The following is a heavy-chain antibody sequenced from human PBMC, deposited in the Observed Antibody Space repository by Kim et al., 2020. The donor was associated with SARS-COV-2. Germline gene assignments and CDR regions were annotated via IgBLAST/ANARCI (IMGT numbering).Heavy chain of an antibody. CDR2: ISAYNGNT. CDR3: ARQEYQLLFTPDLDY. Sequence: ASVKVSCKASGYTFTSYGISWVRQAPGQGLEWMGWISAYNGNTNYAQKLQGRVTMTTDTSTSTAYMELRSLRSDDTAVYYCARQEYQLLFTPDLDYWGQGTLVTVSS. CDR1: GYTFTSYG. D-gene: IGHD2-2*01. J-gene: IGHJ4*02. V-gene: IGHV1-18*01.